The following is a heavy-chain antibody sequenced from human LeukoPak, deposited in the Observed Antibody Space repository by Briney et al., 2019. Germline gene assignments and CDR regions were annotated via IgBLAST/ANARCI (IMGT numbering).Heavy chain of an antibody. J-gene: IGHJ4*02. D-gene: IGHD6-13*01. Sequence: GGSLRLSCAASGFTFSSYAMSWVRQAPGKGLEWVSAISGSGGSTYYADSVKGRFTISRDNSKNTLYLQMNSLRAEATAVYYCAKRKNTRSSSWSDYWGQGTLVTVSS. CDR2: ISGSGGST. CDR3: AKRKNTRSSSWSDY. CDR1: GFTFSSYA. V-gene: IGHV3-23*01.